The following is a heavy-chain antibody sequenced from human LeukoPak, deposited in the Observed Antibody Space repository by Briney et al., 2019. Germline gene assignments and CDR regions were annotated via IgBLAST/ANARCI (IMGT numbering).Heavy chain of an antibody. Sequence: TGGSLRLSCAASGSTYSGHLLHWVRQAPGKGLEWVGGTAYDGAEKYYADSVRGRFAISRDNSKSTVYLEMNSLRPEDAAVYYCPREGDRHFTFDYWGRGTLVTVSS. V-gene: IGHV3-30*01. J-gene: IGHJ4*02. D-gene: IGHD2/OR15-2a*01. CDR2: TAYDGAEK. CDR1: GSTYSGHL. CDR3: PREGDRHFTFDY.